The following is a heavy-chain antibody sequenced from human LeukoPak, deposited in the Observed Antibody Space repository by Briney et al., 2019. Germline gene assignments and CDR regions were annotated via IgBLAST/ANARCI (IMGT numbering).Heavy chain of an antibody. CDR2: ISYDGSNK. CDR3: ARTVVPAAHFDY. CDR1: GFTFSYA. V-gene: IGHV3-30-3*01. Sequence: GGSLRLSCAASGFTFSYAMHWVRQAPGKGLEWVAVISYDGSNKYYADSVKGRFTISRDSSKNTLYLQMNSLRAEDTAVYYCARTVVPAAHFDYWGQGTLVTVSS. D-gene: IGHD2-2*01. J-gene: IGHJ4*02.